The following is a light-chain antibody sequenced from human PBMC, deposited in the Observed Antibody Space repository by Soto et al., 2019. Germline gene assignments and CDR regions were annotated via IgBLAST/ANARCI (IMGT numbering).Light chain of an antibody. V-gene: IGKV1-5*03. Sequence: DIQMTQSPSTLSASVGNRVTITCRASQRIANWVAWYQQKPGKAPSLLIYKASTLQTGVPSRFSGSGAGTEFTLTINGLQSDDFATYYCQQYSTYRTFGQGTKVEV. J-gene: IGKJ1*01. CDR3: QQYSTYRT. CDR2: KAS. CDR1: QRIANW.